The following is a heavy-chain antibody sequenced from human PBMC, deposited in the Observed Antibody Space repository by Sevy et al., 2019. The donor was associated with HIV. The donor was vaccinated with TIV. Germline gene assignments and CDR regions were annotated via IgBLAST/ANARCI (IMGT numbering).Heavy chain of an antibody. J-gene: IGHJ5*02. D-gene: IGHD2-2*01. CDR1: DGSFSGYY. CDR2: INESGIT. CDR3: ARSPPVVVVPGAPSWFDP. V-gene: IGHV4-34*01. Sequence: SETLSLACAVHDGSFSGYYWNWIRQLPGKGLEWIGEINESGITYYNPSFKSRVTISVDTSKKQFSLKLNSVTAVDSAVYFCARSPPVVVVPGAPSWFDPWGQGTLVTVSS.